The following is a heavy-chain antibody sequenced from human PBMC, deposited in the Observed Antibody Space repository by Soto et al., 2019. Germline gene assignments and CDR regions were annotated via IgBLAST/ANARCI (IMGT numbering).Heavy chain of an antibody. J-gene: IGHJ4*02. D-gene: IGHD2-2*01. V-gene: IGHV3-23*01. CDR3: AKGSSSSRPYYFDY. CDR1: GFTFSSYA. Sequence: EVQLLESGGGFVQPGGSLSLSCAASGFTFSSYAMSWVRQAPGKGLEWVSAITDTGGDTYHADSVKGRFTISRDNSKSTLYMQMNSVRAEDTAVYYCAKGSSSSRPYYFDYWGQGTQAIVSS. CDR2: ITDTGGDT.